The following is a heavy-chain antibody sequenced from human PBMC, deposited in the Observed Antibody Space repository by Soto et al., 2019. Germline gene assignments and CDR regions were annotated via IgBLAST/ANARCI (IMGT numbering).Heavy chain of an antibody. CDR3: ARVTLFYGDYMLGAFDI. CDR1: SGSISSSNW. CDR2: IYHSGST. D-gene: IGHD4-17*01. V-gene: IGHV4-4*02. J-gene: IGHJ3*02. Sequence: SETLSLTCAVSSGSISSSNWWSWVRQPPGKGLEWIGEIYHSGSTNYNPSLKSRVTISVDKSKNQFSLKLSSVTAADTAVYYCARVTLFYGDYMLGAFDIWGQGTMVTVSS.